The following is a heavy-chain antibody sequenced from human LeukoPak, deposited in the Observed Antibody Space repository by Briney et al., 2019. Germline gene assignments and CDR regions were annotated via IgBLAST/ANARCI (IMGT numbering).Heavy chain of an antibody. CDR1: GFTFSSYG. J-gene: IGHJ4*02. CDR2: ISYDGSNK. Sequence: PGRSLRLSCEASGFTFSSYGMHWVRQAPGKGLEWVAVISYDGSNKYYADSVKGRFTISRDNSKNTLNLQMNSLRAEDTAVYYCAKGLGGDLQPLDYWGQGTLVTVSS. D-gene: IGHD2-21*02. V-gene: IGHV3-30*18. CDR3: AKGLGGDLQPLDY.